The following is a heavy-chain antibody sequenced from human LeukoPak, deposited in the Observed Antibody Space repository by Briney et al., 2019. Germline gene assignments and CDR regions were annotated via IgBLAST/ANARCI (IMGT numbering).Heavy chain of an antibody. Sequence: GGSLRLSCTTSGFTFGDYAMSWFRQAPGKGLEWVGFIRSKDYGGTIEYAASVKGRFTISRDDSKSIAYLQMNSLKTEDTAVYYCTREGVGAAYYFDYWGQGTLVTVSS. D-gene: IGHD1-26*01. J-gene: IGHJ4*02. CDR3: TREGVGAAYYFDY. CDR2: IRSKDYGGTI. V-gene: IGHV3-49*03. CDR1: GFTFGDYA.